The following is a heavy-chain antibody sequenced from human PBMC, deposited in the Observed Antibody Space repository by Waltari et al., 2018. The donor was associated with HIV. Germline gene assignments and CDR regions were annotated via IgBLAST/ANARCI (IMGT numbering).Heavy chain of an antibody. CDR3: ARVRSTMGRFQGFDY. CDR1: GLTVSSNF. V-gene: IGHV3-53*02. J-gene: IGHJ4*02. D-gene: IGHD1-26*01. CDR2: SYSGGST. Sequence: EVQLVETGGGLIQPGGSLRLSCAASGLTVSSNFMNWVRQAPGKGVEWVSLSYSGGSTYYADSVKGRFTISRDNSKNTLYLQMNSLRAEDTAVYYCARVRSTMGRFQGFDYWGQGTLVTVSS.